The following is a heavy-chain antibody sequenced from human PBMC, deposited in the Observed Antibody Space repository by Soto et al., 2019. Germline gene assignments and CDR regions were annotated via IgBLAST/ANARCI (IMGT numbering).Heavy chain of an antibody. V-gene: IGHV4-59*01. CDR2: IYYSGST. CDR3: ARGSSGWSVYYYFDY. Sequence: PSETLSLTCTVSGGSISSYYWSWIRQPPGKGLEWIGYIYYSGSTNYNPSLKSRVTISVDTSKNQFSLKLSSVTAAATAVYYCARGSSGWSVYYYFDYWGQGTLVTVSS. D-gene: IGHD6-19*01. J-gene: IGHJ4*02. CDR1: GGSISSYY.